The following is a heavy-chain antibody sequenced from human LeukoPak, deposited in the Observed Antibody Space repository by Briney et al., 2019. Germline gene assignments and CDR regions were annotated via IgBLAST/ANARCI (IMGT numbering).Heavy chain of an antibody. CDR1: GGSISSSSYY. V-gene: IGHV4-39*01. CDR3: ARSWYNAFDI. CDR2: IYYSGST. Sequence: SETLSLTCTVSGGSISSSSYYWGWIRQPPGKGLEWIGGIYYSGSTYYNPSLKSRVTISVDTSKNQFSLKLSSVTAADTAVYYCARSWYNAFDIWGQGTMVTVSS. J-gene: IGHJ3*02. D-gene: IGHD6-13*01.